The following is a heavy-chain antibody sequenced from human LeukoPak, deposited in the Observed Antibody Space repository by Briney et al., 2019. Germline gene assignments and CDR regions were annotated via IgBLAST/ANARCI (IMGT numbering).Heavy chain of an antibody. V-gene: IGHV4-34*01. J-gene: IGHJ5*02. CDR1: GGSFSGYY. CDR3: ARGRRVVVVAAGKWFDP. CDR2: INHSGST. D-gene: IGHD2-15*01. Sequence: SETLSLTCAVSGGSFSGYYWSWIRQPPGKGLEWVGEINHSGSTNYNPALKSRVTISVDTSKNQFSLKLSSVSAADTAVYYCARGRRVVVVAAGKWFDPWGQGTLVTVSS.